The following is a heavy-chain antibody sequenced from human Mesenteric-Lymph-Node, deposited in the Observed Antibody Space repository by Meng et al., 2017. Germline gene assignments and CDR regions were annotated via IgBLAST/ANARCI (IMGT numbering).Heavy chain of an antibody. CDR3: ARETIVDGGSYSLEY. J-gene: IGHJ4*02. CDR1: GYTFTSYY. Sequence: VKVSCKASGYTFTSYYMHWVRQAPGQGLEWMGRINPSGGSTSYAQKFQGRVTMTRDTSTGTVYMELSSLRSEDTAVYYCARETIVDGGSYSLEYWGQGTLVTVSS. CDR2: INPSGGST. D-gene: IGHD1-26*01. V-gene: IGHV1-46*01.